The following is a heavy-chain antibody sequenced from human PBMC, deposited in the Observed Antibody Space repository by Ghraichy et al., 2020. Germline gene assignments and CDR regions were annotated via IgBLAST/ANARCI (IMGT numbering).Heavy chain of an antibody. V-gene: IGHV1-18*04. CDR3: ARNDIVLMVYAIPPYYYYYGMDV. Sequence: ASVKVSCKASGYTFTSYGISWVRQAPGQGLEWMGWISAYNGNTNYAQKLQGRVTMTTDTSTSTAYMELRSLRSDDTAVYYCARNDIVLMVYAIPPYYYYYGMDVWGQGTTVTVSS. CDR2: ISAYNGNT. D-gene: IGHD2-8*01. CDR1: GYTFTSYG. J-gene: IGHJ6*02.